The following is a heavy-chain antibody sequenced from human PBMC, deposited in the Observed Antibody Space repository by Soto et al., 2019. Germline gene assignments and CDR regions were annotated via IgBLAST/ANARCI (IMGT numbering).Heavy chain of an antibody. Sequence: EVQLVESGGGLVQQGGSLRLSCVASGFTFSSHWMHWVRQAPGKGPVWVSRIRGDGSSTAYADSVKGRFAISRDNAKNTLYLQMNSLRAEDTAVYYCAREIIAVIGTIRWFDPWGQGTLVTVSS. CDR3: AREIIAVIGTIRWFDP. CDR1: GFTFSSHW. D-gene: IGHD6-19*01. CDR2: IRGDGSST. V-gene: IGHV3-74*01. J-gene: IGHJ5*02.